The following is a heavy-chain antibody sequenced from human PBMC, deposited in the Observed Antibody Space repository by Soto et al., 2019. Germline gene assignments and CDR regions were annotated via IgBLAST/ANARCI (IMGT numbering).Heavy chain of an antibody. V-gene: IGHV3-30-3*01. Sequence: GGSLRLSCAASGFTFSSYAMHWVRQAPGKGLEWVAVISYNGSNTYYADSVKGRFTISRDNSKNTLYLQMNSLRAEDTAVYYCANSIAAAGMYNWFDPWGQGTLVTVSS. CDR1: GFTFSSYA. J-gene: IGHJ5*02. D-gene: IGHD6-13*01. CDR3: ANSIAAAGMYNWFDP. CDR2: ISYNGSNT.